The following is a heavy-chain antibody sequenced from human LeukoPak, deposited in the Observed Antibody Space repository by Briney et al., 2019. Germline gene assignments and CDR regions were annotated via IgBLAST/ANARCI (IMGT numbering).Heavy chain of an antibody. V-gene: IGHV3-23*01. J-gene: IGHJ4*02. CDR1: GFTFSSYA. D-gene: IGHD3-22*01. Sequence: GGSLRLSCAASGFTFSSYAMSWVRQAPGKGLEWVSTISPGGGDTYYAASVKGRFTISRDNSRNTLFLQMNSLRAEDTAEYYCAKDRPLNYDSSTSMIDYWGQGTLVTVSS. CDR3: AKDRPLNYDSSTSMIDY. CDR2: ISPGGGDT.